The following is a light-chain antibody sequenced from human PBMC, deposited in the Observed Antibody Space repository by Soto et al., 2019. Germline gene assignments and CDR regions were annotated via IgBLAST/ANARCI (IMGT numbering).Light chain of an antibody. V-gene: IGLV2-23*01. CDR2: DGS. CDR1: SSDVGSHNL. J-gene: IGLJ1*01. Sequence: QSALTQPASVSGSPGQSITISCTGTSSDVGSHNLVSWYRQYPGKAPKLMIYDGSERPSGVSNRFSASKSGNTASLTISGLQAEDEADYYCWSYAGSSTYVFGTGTKVTVL. CDR3: WSYAGSSTYV.